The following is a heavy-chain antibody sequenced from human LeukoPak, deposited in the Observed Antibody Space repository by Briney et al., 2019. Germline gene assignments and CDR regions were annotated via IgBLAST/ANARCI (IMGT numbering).Heavy chain of an antibody. V-gene: IGHV4-59*12. CDR2: IYYSGST. Sequence: SETLSLTCTVSGGSISSYYWSWIRQPPGKGLEWIGYIYYSGSTNYNPSLKSRVTISVDTSKNQFSLKLSSVTAADTAVYYCARDSQWSGSRYFDYWGQGTLVTVSS. D-gene: IGHD3-3*01. CDR1: GGSISSYY. J-gene: IGHJ4*02. CDR3: ARDSQWSGSRYFDY.